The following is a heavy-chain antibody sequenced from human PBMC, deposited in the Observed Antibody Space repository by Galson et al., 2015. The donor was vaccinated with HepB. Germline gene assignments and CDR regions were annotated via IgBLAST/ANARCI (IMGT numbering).Heavy chain of an antibody. CDR1: GFTFSSYA. D-gene: IGHD3-22*01. J-gene: IGHJ4*02. CDR3: AKDYLSGWITMIVVPPGYFDY. Sequence: SLRLSCAASGFTFSSYAMSWVRQAPGKGLEWVSAISGSGGSTYYADSVKGRFTISRDNSKNTLYLQMNSLRAEDTAVYYCAKDYLSGWITMIVVPPGYFDYWGQGTLVTVSS. CDR2: ISGSGGST. V-gene: IGHV3-23*01.